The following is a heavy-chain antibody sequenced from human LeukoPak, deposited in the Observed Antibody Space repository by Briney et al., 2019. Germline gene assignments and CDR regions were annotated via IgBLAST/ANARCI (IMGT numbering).Heavy chain of an antibody. CDR2: INNDGSDT. Sequence: GGSLRLSCVGSGFTFSGYWMHRVRQVPGKGLVWVSRINNDGSDTVYADSVEGRFTISRDNTKNTLYLEMNSLRAEDSAIYYCARGLRGPDYWGQGTLVTVSS. J-gene: IGHJ4*02. V-gene: IGHV3-74*03. CDR3: ARGLRGPDY. CDR1: GFTFSGYW. D-gene: IGHD5-24*01.